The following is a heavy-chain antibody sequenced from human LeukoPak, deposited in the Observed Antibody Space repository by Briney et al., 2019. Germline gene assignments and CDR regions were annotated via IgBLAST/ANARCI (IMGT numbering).Heavy chain of an antibody. CDR2: IYSSGST. CDR1: GGSISSGSYC. Sequence: SETLSLTCTVSGGSISSGSYCWGWIRQPAGRGVEWIERIYSSGSTNYNPSLKSRVTISVHTYKNQFSLKLSSVTAADTAVYYCARDIELGHFDYWVQGTLVTVSS. J-gene: IGHJ4*02. CDR3: ARDIELGHFDY. V-gene: IGHV4-61*02. D-gene: IGHD6-13*01.